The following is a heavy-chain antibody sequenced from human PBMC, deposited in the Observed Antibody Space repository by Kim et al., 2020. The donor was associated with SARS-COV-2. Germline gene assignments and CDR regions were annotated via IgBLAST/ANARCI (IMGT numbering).Heavy chain of an antibody. CDR2: ISWDGTRT. CDR3: AKGVINSGFDY. D-gene: IGHD1-26*01. CDR1: GFTFSTSP. Sequence: GGSLRLSCVASGFTFSTSPMGWVRQAPGKGLEWVSRISWDGTRTYYADSVKGRVTMSSDKSKNMLYLHMNSLRVEDTAVYYCAKGVINSGFDYWGQGTLVTVSS. J-gene: IGHJ4*02. V-gene: IGHV3-23*01.